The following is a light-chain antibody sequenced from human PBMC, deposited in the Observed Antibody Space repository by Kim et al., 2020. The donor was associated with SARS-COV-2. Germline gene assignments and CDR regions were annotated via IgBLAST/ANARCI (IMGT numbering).Light chain of an antibody. CDR1: SSDVGGYGL. Sequence: QSALTQPRSVSGSPGQSVTISCTGTSSDVGGYGLVSWYQQLPGKAPTLMIYDVNTRPLGVPDRFSGSKSGNTASLTISGLQAEDEADYYCCSYAGSYTWVFGGGTQLSVL. J-gene: IGLJ3*02. CDR3: CSYAGSYTWV. CDR2: DVN. V-gene: IGLV2-11*01.